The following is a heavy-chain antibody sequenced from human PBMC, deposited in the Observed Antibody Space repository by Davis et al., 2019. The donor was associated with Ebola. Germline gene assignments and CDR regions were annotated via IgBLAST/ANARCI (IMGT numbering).Heavy chain of an antibody. CDR3: ARAVTKVIPSGWFDP. V-gene: IGHV1-18*04. J-gene: IGHJ5*02. D-gene: IGHD6-19*01. Sequence: ASAQVSCKASAYTSTRYGISWVRQAPPQGLEWMGWISAYNGNTNYAQNLQGRVTMTTDTSTSTAYMEVRSLRYDDTAVYYCARAVTKVIPSGWFDPWGQGTLVTVSS. CDR1: AYTSTRYG. CDR2: ISAYNGNT.